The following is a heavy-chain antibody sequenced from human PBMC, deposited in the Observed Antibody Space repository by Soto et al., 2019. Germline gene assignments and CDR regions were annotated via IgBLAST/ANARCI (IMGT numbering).Heavy chain of an antibody. J-gene: IGHJ3*02. D-gene: IGHD3-22*01. V-gene: IGHV3-64D*06. CDR1: GFTFSSYA. CDR2: ISSNGGST. CDR3: VKGVKGSTLIPYYYDSSGYYYDAFNI. Sequence: GGSLRLSCSASGFTFSSYAMHWVRQAPGKGLEYVSVISSNGGSTYHADSVKGRFTITRDTSKNTLYLQISSQKAEDTAVYYCVKGVKGSTLIPYYYDSSGYYYDAFNIWGQGTKVTVSS.